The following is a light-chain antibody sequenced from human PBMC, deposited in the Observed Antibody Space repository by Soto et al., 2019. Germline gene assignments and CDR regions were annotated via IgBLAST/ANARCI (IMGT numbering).Light chain of an antibody. CDR3: AAWDDSLNAVV. Sequence: QSALTQPPSASGAPGQRVTISCSGSNSNIGTTTVNWYQHVPGTAPKLLIYSSSQRPSGVPDRFSGSRSGTSASLAISGLQSEDEAHYYCAAWDDSLNAVVFGGGTKLTVL. J-gene: IGLJ2*01. CDR2: SSS. CDR1: NSNIGTTT. V-gene: IGLV1-44*01.